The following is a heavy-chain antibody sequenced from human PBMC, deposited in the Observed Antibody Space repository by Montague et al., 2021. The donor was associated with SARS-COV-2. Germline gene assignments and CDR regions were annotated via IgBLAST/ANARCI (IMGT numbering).Heavy chain of an antibody. CDR3: ASVPTVTTYYYYYYGMDV. CDR2: GST. V-gene: IGHV4-34*01. D-gene: IGHD4-17*01. Sequence: GSTNSNPSLKSRVTISVDTSKNQFSLKLSSVTAADTAVYYCASVPTVTTYYYYYYGMDVWGQGTTVTGYS. J-gene: IGHJ6*02.